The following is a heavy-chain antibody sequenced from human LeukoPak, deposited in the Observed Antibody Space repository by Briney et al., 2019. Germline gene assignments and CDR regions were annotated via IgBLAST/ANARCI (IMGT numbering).Heavy chain of an antibody. J-gene: IGHJ4*02. CDR2: INPNSGGP. CDR1: GYTFTGYY. D-gene: IGHD6-13*01. V-gene: IGHV1-2*02. CDR3: SRGRGYSSSWYFDY. Sequence: ASVKVSCKASGYTFTGYYMHWVRQAPGQGPEWMGWINPNSGGPNYAQKFQGRVTMTRDTSISTAYMELSRLRSDDTAVYYCSRGRGYSSSWYFDYWGQGTLVTVSS.